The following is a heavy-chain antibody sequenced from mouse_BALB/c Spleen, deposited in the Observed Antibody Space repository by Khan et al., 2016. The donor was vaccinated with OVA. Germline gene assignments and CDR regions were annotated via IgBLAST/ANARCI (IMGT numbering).Heavy chain of an antibody. CDR1: GFTFSSFG. CDR2: MSSGSSTI. CDR3: ARSGGNFHWYFDV. Sequence: EVELVESGGGLVQPGGSRKLSCAASGFTFSSFGMHWVRQAPKKGLEWVAYMSSGSSTIYYVDTVKGRFTISRDNPKHTLFLQMTSLRSEATAMYYCARSGGNFHWYFDVWGAGTSVTVSS. D-gene: IGHD2-1*01. V-gene: IGHV5-17*02. J-gene: IGHJ1*01.